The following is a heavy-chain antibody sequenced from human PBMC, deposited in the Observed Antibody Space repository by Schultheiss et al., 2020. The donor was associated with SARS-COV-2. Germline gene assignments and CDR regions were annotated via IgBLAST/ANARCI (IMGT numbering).Heavy chain of an antibody. Sequence: SQTLSLTCAVSGGSISSSNWWSWVRQPPGKGLEWIGYIYYSGSTYYNPSLKSRVTISVDTSKNQFSLKLSSVTAADTAVYYCARVGYCSSTSCYEVSPPGLYYYGMDVWGQGTTVTVSS. CDR1: GGSISSSNW. CDR3: ARVGYCSSTSCYEVSPPGLYYYGMDV. CDR2: IYYSGST. D-gene: IGHD2-2*01. V-gene: IGHV4-4*02. J-gene: IGHJ6*02.